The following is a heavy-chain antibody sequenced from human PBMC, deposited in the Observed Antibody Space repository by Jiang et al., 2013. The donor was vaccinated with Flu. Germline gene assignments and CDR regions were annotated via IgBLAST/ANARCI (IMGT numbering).Heavy chain of an antibody. CDR3: ARDSSSWPKRFEY. J-gene: IGHJ4*02. D-gene: IGHD6-13*01. V-gene: IGHV4-39*07. Sequence: GLVKPSETLSLNCTVSGGSISTSSYYWGWIRQPPGKGLEWIGSIYYTGSTYYNPSLKSRVTMSLDTSKTQFSLRLSSVTAADTAVYYCARDSSSWPKRFEYWGQGTLVTVSS. CDR2: IYYTGST. CDR1: GGSISTSSYY.